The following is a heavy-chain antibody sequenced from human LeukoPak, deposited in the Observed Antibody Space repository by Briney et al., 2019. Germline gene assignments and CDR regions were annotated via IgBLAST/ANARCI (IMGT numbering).Heavy chain of an antibody. V-gene: IGHV3-23*01. CDR2: ITSGDRT. CDR3: ASFVGFDP. D-gene: IGHD3-16*02. Sequence: GGSLRLSCAASGFTSSSYSMSWVRQAPGKGLEWVSSITSGDRTYYADSVKGRFTISRDNSKNTLYLQMNSLRAEDTAVYYCASFVGFDPWGQGTLVTVSS. CDR1: GFTSSSYS. J-gene: IGHJ5*02.